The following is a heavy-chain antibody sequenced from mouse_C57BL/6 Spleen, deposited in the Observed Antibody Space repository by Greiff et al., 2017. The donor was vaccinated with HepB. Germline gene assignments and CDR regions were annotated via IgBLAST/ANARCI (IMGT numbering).Heavy chain of an antibody. CDR2: ISSGSSTI. V-gene: IGHV5-17*01. Sequence: EVKLEESGGGLVKPGGSLKLSCAASGFTFSDYGMHWVRQAPEKGLEWVAYISSGSSTIYYADTVKGRFTISRDNAKNTLFLQMTSLRSEDTAMYYCARLTGTGYFDYWGQGTTLTVSS. D-gene: IGHD4-1*01. CDR3: ARLTGTGYFDY. CDR1: GFTFSDYG. J-gene: IGHJ2*01.